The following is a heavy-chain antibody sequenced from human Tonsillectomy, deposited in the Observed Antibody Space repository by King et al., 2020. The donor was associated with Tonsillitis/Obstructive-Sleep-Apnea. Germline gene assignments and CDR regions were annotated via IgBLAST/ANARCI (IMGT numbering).Heavy chain of an antibody. V-gene: IGHV4-61*08. CDR3: ARVSIPGIATRSTLFDP. Sequence: QLQESGPGLVKPSETLSLTCTVSGGSVSSGGYFWRWIRQPPGKGLEWIAYIYYSGSTKYSPSLKSRVTISVDTSKNQFSLKLSSVTAADTAVYYCARVSIPGIATRSTLFDPWGQGTLVTVSS. J-gene: IGHJ5*02. CDR2: IYYSGST. CDR1: GGSVSSGGYF. D-gene: IGHD6-6*01.